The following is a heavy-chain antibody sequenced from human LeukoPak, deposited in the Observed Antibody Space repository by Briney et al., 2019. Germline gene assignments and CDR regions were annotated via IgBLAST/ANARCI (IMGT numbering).Heavy chain of an antibody. CDR1: GGSISSYY. CDR3: AREGSVVSTDAFDI. J-gene: IGHJ3*02. CDR2: IYYSGST. D-gene: IGHD2-15*01. Sequence: SETLSLTCTVSGGSISSYYWSWIRQPPGKGLEWIGYIYYSGSTNYNPSLKSRVTISVDTSKNQSSLKLSSVTAADTAVYYCAREGSVVSTDAFDIWGQGTMVTVSS. V-gene: IGHV4-59*01.